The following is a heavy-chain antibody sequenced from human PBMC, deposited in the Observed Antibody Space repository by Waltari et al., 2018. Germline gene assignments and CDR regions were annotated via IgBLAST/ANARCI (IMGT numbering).Heavy chain of an antibody. Sequence: QVQLVQSGAEVKKPGSSVKVSCKASVGTFSRYAISWVRQAPGQGLEWRGGILPCLGTANYAQKFQVRVTITTDESTSTADMELSSLRSEDTAVYDCARDRGIAAAGIWGQGTLVTGSS. D-gene: IGHD6-13*01. CDR3: ARDRGIAAAGI. J-gene: IGHJ4*02. CDR2: ILPCLGTA. CDR1: VGTFSRYA. V-gene: IGHV1-69*05.